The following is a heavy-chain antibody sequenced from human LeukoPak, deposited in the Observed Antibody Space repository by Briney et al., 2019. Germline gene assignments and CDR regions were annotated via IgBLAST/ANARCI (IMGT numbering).Heavy chain of an antibody. CDR3: ARAQYDFWSGYPLVSENWFDP. CDR1: GFTFSSYW. J-gene: IGHJ5*02. D-gene: IGHD3-3*01. V-gene: IGHV3-7*01. CDR2: IKQDGSEK. Sequence: EGSLRLSCAASGFTFSSYWMSWVRQAPGKGLEWVANIKQDGSEKYYVDSVKGRFTISRDNAKNSLYLQMNSLRAEATAVYYCARAQYDFWSGYPLVSENWFDPWGQGTLVTVSS.